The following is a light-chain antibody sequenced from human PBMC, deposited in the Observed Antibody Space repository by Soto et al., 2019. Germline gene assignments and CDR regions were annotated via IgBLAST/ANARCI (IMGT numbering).Light chain of an antibody. Sequence: QSVLTQPPSVSAAPGQKVTISCFGSNSNIGKNYVSWYQQLPGTAPKLLIYGNNNRHSGITDRISGSKSGTSATLGITGLQPGDEADYYCATWDNTLSAEVFGGGTKATVL. CDR1: NSNIGKNY. CDR3: ATWDNTLSAEV. J-gene: IGLJ3*02. V-gene: IGLV1-51*01. CDR2: GNN.